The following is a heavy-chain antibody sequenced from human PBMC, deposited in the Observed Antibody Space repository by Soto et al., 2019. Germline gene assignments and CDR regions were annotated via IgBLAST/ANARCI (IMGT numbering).Heavy chain of an antibody. Sequence: QVQLQESGPGLVKPSETLSLTCTVSGDSISSYYWSWIRQPPGKGLEWIGYIYYGGSTNYNPSPTSRVSISVDTSQNQFSLKLNSVTAADTAVYYCARTGRYYDILTGYYGSYYFEHWGPGTLVTVSS. CDR2: IYYGGST. D-gene: IGHD3-9*01. V-gene: IGHV4-59*01. CDR1: GDSISSYY. J-gene: IGHJ4*02. CDR3: ARTGRYYDILTGYYGSYYFEH.